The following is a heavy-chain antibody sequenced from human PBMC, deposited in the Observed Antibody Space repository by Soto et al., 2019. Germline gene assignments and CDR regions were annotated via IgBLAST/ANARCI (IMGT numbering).Heavy chain of an antibody. Sequence: VQLVESGGGLVKPGGSLRLSCAASGFIFSNAWMSWVRQAPGKGLEWVGRIKSKTDGGTTDYAAPVKGRFTISRDDSKNTLYLQMNSLKTEDTAVYYCTTVLRFFYGMDVWGQGTTVTVSS. CDR2: IKSKTDGGTT. D-gene: IGHD3-3*01. J-gene: IGHJ6*02. CDR3: TTVLRFFYGMDV. V-gene: IGHV3-15*01. CDR1: GFIFSNAW.